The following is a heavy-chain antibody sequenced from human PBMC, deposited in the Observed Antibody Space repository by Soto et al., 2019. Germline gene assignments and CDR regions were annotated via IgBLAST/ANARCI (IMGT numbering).Heavy chain of an antibody. CDR1: GFYFGDYA. CDR2: IRSKDYGGTT. D-gene: IGHD3-10*01. Sequence: PGGSLRLSCTASGFYFGDYAMSWASQAPGKGLEWVGFIRSKDYGGTTEYAASVKGRFTISRDDSKSIAYLQMDSLKNEDTAVYYCTLGGSGRYSHYDFDYWGQGTLVTVSS. CDR3: TLGGSGRYSHYDFDY. V-gene: IGHV3-49*04. J-gene: IGHJ4*02.